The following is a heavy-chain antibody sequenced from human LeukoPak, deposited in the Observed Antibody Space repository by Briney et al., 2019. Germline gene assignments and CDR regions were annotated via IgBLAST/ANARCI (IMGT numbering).Heavy chain of an antibody. V-gene: IGHV3-11*04. CDR3: ARSSRSGWYSHRLSFDY. CDR1: GFTFSDYY. D-gene: IGHD6-19*01. J-gene: IGHJ4*02. CDR2: ISSSGSTI. Sequence: GGSLRLSCAASGFTFSDYYMSWIRQAPGKGLEWVSYISSSGSTIYYADSVKGRFTISRDNAKNSLYLQMNSLRAEDTAVYYCARSSRSGWYSHRLSFDYWGQGTLVTVSS.